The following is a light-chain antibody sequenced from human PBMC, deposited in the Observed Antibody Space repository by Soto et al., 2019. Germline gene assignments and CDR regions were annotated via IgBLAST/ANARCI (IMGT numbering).Light chain of an antibody. CDR2: SAS. CDR1: QDINVY. CDR3: QHGYVAPYS. V-gene: IGKV1-39*01. J-gene: IGKJ2*03. Sequence: DIEMTQSASSVSASIGDTVTITFRASQDINVYLNWYQQKPGEVPKLLIYSASTLHSGVPSRFTGSGSETDFTLTIRSLQPEDFATYYCQHGYVAPYSFGQVTNLDIK.